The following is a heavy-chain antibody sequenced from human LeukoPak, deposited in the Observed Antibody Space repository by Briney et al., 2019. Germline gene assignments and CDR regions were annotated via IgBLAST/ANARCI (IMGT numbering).Heavy chain of an antibody. J-gene: IGHJ3*02. CDR2: ISSSRSYI. CDR3: ARGGKLPQIPDAFDI. CDR1: GFTFSNFG. D-gene: IGHD1-1*01. V-gene: IGHV3-21*01. Sequence: PGGSLRLSCAASGFTFSNFGMNWVRQTPGKGLEWVSSISSSRSYISYADSVKGRFTISRDNAKNSLYLQMNSLRAEETAVYYCARGGKLPQIPDAFDIWGQGTMVTVSS.